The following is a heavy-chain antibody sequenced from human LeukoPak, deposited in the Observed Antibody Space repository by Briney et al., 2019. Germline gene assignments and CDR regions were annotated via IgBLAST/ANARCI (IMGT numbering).Heavy chain of an antibody. CDR3: ARGPVSTARPVDY. V-gene: IGHV1-69*13. CDR2: IIPIFGTA. D-gene: IGHD6-6*01. J-gene: IGHJ4*02. Sequence: GASVKVSCKASGYTFTSHGITWVRQAPGQGLEWMGGIIPIFGTANYAQKFQGRVTITADESTSTAYMELSSLRSEDTAVYYCARGPVSTARPVDYWGQGTLVTVSS. CDR1: GYTFTSHG.